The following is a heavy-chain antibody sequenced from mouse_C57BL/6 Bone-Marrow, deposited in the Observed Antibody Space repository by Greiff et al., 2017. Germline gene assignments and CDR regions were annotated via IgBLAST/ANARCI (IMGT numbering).Heavy chain of an antibody. CDR1: GYTFTDYY. CDR3: VLIYYDYDEGY. CDR2: INPNNGGT. Sequence: VQLQQSGPELVKPGASVKISCKASGYTFTDYYMNWVKQSHGKSLEWIGDINPNNGGTSYNQKFKGKATLTVDKSSSTAYMELRSLTSEDSAVYYCVLIYYDYDEGYWGQGTTLTVSS. V-gene: IGHV1-26*01. J-gene: IGHJ2*01. D-gene: IGHD2-4*01.